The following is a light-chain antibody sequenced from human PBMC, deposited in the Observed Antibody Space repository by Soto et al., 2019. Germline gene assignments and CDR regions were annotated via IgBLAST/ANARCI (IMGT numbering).Light chain of an antibody. J-gene: IGKJ3*01. Sequence: DIQMTQSPSSLSASVRDRVTITCQASQDISNYLNWYQQKPGKAPKLLICDASNLEPGVPSRFSGSGSGTDFTFTIRSLQPEDIATYYCQQYDHLPFTFGPGTKVDIK. CDR1: QDISNY. V-gene: IGKV1-33*01. CDR3: QQYDHLPFT. CDR2: DAS.